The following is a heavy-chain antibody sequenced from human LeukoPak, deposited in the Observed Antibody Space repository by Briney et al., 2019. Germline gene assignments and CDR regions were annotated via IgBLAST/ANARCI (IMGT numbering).Heavy chain of an antibody. D-gene: IGHD3-22*01. Sequence: SETLSLTCTVSGGSISSYYWSWIRQPPGKGLEWIGYIYYSGSTNYNPSLKSRVTISVDTSKNQFSLKLSSVTAADTAVYYCARDHRGYYDSSGYYDAFDIWGQGTMVTVSS. CDR3: ARDHRGYYDSSGYYDAFDI. CDR2: IYYSGST. CDR1: GGSISSYY. J-gene: IGHJ3*02. V-gene: IGHV4-59*01.